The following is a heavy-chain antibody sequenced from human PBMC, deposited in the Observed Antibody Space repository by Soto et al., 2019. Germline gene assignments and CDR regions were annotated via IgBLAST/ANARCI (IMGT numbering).Heavy chain of an antibody. Sequence: GGSLRLSCAASGFTFSSYGMNWVRQAPGKGLEWVAVISYAGSNKYYADSVKGRFTISRDNSKNTLYLQMNSLRAEDTAEYYCAKDGAHCSAGSCYPDFDYWGQGTLVTVSS. D-gene: IGHD2-15*01. J-gene: IGHJ4*02. V-gene: IGHV3-30*18. CDR1: GFTFSSYG. CDR2: ISYAGSNK. CDR3: AKDGAHCSAGSCYPDFDY.